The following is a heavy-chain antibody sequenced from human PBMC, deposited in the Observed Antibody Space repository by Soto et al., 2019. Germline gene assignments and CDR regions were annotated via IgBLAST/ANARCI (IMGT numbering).Heavy chain of an antibody. D-gene: IGHD3-3*01. CDR2: IWYDGSNK. CDR3: ARTDEGLLRPRDYYYGMDV. V-gene: IGHV3-33*01. CDR1: GFTFSSYG. Sequence: PGGSLRLSCAASGFTFSSYGMHWVRQAPGKGLEWVAVIWYDGSNKYYADSVRGRFTISRDNSKNTLYLQTNSLRAEDTAVYYCARTDEGLLRPRDYYYGMDVWGQGTTVTVSS. J-gene: IGHJ6*02.